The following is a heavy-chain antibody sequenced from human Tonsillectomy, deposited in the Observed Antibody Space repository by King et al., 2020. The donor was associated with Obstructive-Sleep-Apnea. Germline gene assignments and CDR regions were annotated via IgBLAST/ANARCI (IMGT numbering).Heavy chain of an antibody. Sequence: VQLVESGGGVVQPGRSLRLSCAASGFTFSSYAMHWLRQAPGKGLEWVALISYDGSNKYYADSVKGRVTISRDNSKNTLYLQMNSLRAEDTAVYYCARDKVVSGRLDNWGQRTLVTVSS. J-gene: IGHJ4*02. D-gene: IGHD2-21*01. V-gene: IGHV3-30-3*01. CDR3: ARDKVVSGRLDN. CDR1: GFTFSSYA. CDR2: ISYDGSNK.